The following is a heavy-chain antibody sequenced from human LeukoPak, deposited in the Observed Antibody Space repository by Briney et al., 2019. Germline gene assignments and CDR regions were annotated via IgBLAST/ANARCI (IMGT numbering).Heavy chain of an antibody. CDR1: GFTVSDHY. Sequence: GGSLRLSCVASGFTVSDHYLDWVRQAPGKGLEWVGLIRKKSDRYTTEYAASVKGRFTISRDDSTNSVYLQMSSLKSEDTAVYYCANIGGGGSNTRWGEGTVVTVSS. J-gene: IGHJ1*01. D-gene: IGHD2-15*01. V-gene: IGHV3-72*01. CDR3: ANIGGGGSNTR. CDR2: IRKKSDRYTT.